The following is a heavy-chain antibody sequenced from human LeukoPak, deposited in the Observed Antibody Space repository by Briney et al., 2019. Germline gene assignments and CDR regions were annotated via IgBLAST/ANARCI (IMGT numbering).Heavy chain of an antibody. D-gene: IGHD1-14*01. CDR3: ARGWSITVDY. V-gene: IGHV4-59*01. CDR2: IYYSGST. Sequence: SETLSLTCTVSGVFISSYYWSWIRQPPGEGLEWIGYIYYSGSTNYNPSLKSRVTISVDTSKNQFSLKLSSVTAADTAVYYRARGWSITVDYWGKGTLVTVSS. J-gene: IGHJ4*02. CDR1: GVFISSYY.